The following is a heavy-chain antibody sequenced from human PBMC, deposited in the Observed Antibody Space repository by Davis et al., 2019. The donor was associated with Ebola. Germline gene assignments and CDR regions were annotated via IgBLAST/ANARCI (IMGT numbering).Heavy chain of an antibody. J-gene: IGHJ3*02. D-gene: IGHD3-16*02. CDR2: IKQDGSEK. V-gene: IGHV3-7*03. Sequence: GESLKISCAASGFTFSSYWMSWVRQAPGKGLEWVANIKQDGSEKYYVDSVKGRFTISRDNAKNSLYLQMNSLRAEDTAVYYCARDIGYYDYVWGSYRYISAFDIWGQGTMVTVSS. CDR1: GFTFSSYW. CDR3: ARDIGYYDYVWGSYRYISAFDI.